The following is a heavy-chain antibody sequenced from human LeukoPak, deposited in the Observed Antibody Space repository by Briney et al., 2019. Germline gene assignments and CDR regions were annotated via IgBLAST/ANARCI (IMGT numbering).Heavy chain of an antibody. Sequence: GGSLRLSCAASGFTFSSYAMSWVRQAPGKGLEWVSAISGSGGSTYYADSVKGRFTISRDSSKNTLYLQMNSLRAEDTAVYYCAKVYGGNDAFDIWGQGTMVTVSS. CDR3: AKVYGGNDAFDI. J-gene: IGHJ3*02. CDR1: GFTFSSYA. D-gene: IGHD4-23*01. CDR2: ISGSGGST. V-gene: IGHV3-23*01.